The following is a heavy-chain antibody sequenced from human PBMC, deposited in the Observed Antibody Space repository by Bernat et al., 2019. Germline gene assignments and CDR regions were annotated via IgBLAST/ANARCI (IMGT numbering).Heavy chain of an antibody. Sequence: QVQLVQSGAEVKKPGASVKVSCKASGYTFTSYGISWVRQAPGQGLEWRGWISAYNGNTNYAQKLQGRVTMTTDTSTSTAYMELRSLRSDDTAVYYCARILMVYGTDRVYYYGMDVWGQGTTVTVSS. D-gene: IGHD2-8*01. CDR2: ISAYNGNT. CDR1: GYTFTSYG. J-gene: IGHJ6*02. V-gene: IGHV1-18*01. CDR3: ARILMVYGTDRVYYYGMDV.